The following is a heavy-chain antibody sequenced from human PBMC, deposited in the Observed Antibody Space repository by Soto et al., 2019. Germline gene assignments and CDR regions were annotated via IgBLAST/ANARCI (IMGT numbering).Heavy chain of an antibody. V-gene: IGHV4-31*03. CDR1: GGSISSGGYY. Sequence: PSETLSLTCPVSGGSISSGGYYWSWIRQHPGKGLEWIGYIYYSGSTYYNPSLKSRVTISVDTSKNQFSLKLSSVTAADTAVYYCARAIGTMVRGVTTNWFDPWGQGTLVTVSS. J-gene: IGHJ5*02. CDR2: IYYSGST. D-gene: IGHD3-10*01. CDR3: ARAIGTMVRGVTTNWFDP.